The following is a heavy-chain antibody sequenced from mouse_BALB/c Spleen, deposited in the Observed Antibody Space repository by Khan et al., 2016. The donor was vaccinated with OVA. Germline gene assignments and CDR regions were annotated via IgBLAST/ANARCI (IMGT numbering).Heavy chain of an antibody. Sequence: VKLVESGPGLVAPSQSLSITCTVSGFSLTSYGVHWVRQPPGKGLEWRGVIWAGGSTNYNSALMSKLSISKYNSKSQVFLKMNWLQTVATAMYYCARLEDIWVQGTTLTVSS. D-gene: IGHD1-3*01. CDR1: GFSLTSYG. CDR2: IWAGGST. J-gene: IGHJ2*01. CDR3: ARLEDI. V-gene: IGHV2-9*02.